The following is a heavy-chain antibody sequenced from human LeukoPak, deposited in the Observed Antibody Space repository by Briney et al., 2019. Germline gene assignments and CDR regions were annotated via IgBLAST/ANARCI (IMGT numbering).Heavy chain of an antibody. D-gene: IGHD3-10*01. CDR2: IIPIFGIA. J-gene: IGHJ5*02. CDR3: ARDVLPRAFDP. Sequence: GASVKVSCKASGGTFSSYAISWVRQAPGQGLEWMGRIIPIFGIANYAQKFQGRVTITADKSTSTAYMELSSLRSEDTAVYYCARDVLPRAFDPWGQGTLVTVSS. CDR1: GGTFSSYA. V-gene: IGHV1-69*04.